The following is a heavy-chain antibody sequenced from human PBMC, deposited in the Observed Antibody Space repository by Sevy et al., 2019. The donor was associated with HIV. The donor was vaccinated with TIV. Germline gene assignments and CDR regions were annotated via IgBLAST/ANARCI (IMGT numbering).Heavy chain of an antibody. CDR2: IQYDGSNK. D-gene: IGHD2-21*01. CDR3: VKEGGGEGGDH. Sequence: GESLKISCAASGFSFSSYGMHWVRQAPGKGLEWMSYIQYDGSNKDYADSVKGRFTISRDNSKNTLYLQMNSLRVEDPSVFYCVKEGGGEGGDHWGQGTLVTVSS. J-gene: IGHJ4*02. V-gene: IGHV3-30*02. CDR1: GFSFSSYG.